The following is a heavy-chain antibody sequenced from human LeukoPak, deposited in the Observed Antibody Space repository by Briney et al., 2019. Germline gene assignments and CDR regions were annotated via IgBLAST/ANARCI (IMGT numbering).Heavy chain of an antibody. CDR1: GYSISSGYY. CDR2: IYHSGST. CDR3: GGDGGGGYWPGAFDI. J-gene: IGHJ3*02. Sequence: SETLSLTCAVSGYSISSGYYWGWIRQPPGKGLEWIGSIYHSGSTYYNPSLKSRVTISVDTSKNQFSLKLSSVAAADTAVYYCGGDGGGGYWPGAFDIWGQGTMVTVSS. D-gene: IGHD2-15*01. V-gene: IGHV4-38-2*01.